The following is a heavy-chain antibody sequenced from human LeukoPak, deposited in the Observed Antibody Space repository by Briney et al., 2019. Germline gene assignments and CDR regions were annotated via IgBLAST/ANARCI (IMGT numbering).Heavy chain of an antibody. CDR2: IYYSGST. J-gene: IGHJ4*02. CDR1: GGSISSGGYY. D-gene: IGHD4/OR15-4a*01. CDR3: ARVGTISSYYFDY. V-gene: IGHV4-31*03. Sequence: TLSLTCTVSGGSISSGGYYWSWIRQHPGQGLAWIGYIYYSGSTYYNPSLKSRVTISVDTSKNQFSLKLSSVTAADTAVYYCARVGTISSYYFDYWGQGTLVTVSS.